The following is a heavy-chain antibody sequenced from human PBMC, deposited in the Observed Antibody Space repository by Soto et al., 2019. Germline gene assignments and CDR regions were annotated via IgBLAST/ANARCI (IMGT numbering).Heavy chain of an antibody. CDR2: ISTAGDT. D-gene: IGHD2-2*01. CDR1: GFTFSRYD. CDR3: ARDRSRGWFDP. V-gene: IGHV3-13*01. Sequence: EVQLVESGGGMVQPGGSLRLSCAASGFTFSRYDMHWLRQAPGKGLEWVCSISTAGDTYYPNSVKGRFTVSRENAKNSFYLQMTSLRAEDTAVYYCARDRSRGWFDPWGQGTLVTVSS. J-gene: IGHJ5*02.